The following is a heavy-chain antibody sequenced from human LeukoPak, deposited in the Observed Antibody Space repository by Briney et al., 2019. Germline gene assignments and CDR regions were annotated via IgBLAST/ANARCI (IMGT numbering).Heavy chain of an antibody. Sequence: GRSLRLSCAASGFTFSSYGMHWVRQAPGKGLEWVAVIWCDGSNKYYGDSVRGRFTISRDNSENTLYLQMNSLRAEDTAVYYCARSGGFGSENYYYHGMDVWGQGTTVTVSS. CDR1: GFTFSSYG. D-gene: IGHD3-10*01. J-gene: IGHJ6*02. V-gene: IGHV3-33*08. CDR2: IWCDGSNK. CDR3: ARSGGFGSENYYYHGMDV.